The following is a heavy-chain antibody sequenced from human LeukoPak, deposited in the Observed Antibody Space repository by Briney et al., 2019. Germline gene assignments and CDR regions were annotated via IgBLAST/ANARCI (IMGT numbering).Heavy chain of an antibody. CDR1: GGTFSSYA. V-gene: IGHV1-8*03. CDR2: MNPNSGNT. Sequence: WASVKVSCKASGGTFSSYAISWVRQATGQGLEWMGWMNPNSGNTGYAQKFQGRVTITRNTSISTAYMELSSLRSEDTAVYYCARRVYYDSSGYYYVAFAFDIWGQGTMVTVSS. D-gene: IGHD3-22*01. CDR3: ARRVYYDSSGYYYVAFAFDI. J-gene: IGHJ3*02.